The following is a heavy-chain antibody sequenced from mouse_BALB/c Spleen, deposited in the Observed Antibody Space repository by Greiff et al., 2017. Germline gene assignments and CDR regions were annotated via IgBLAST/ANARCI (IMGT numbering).Heavy chain of an antibody. Sequence: VQLQQSGAELARPGASVKLSCKASGYTFTSYWMQWVKQRPGQGLEWIGAIYPGDGDTRYTQKFKGKATLTADKSSSTAYMQLSSLASEDSAVYYCARDGYPYYWGQGTTLTVSS. V-gene: IGHV1-87*01. CDR3: ARDGYPYY. CDR2: IYPGDGDT. J-gene: IGHJ2*01. CDR1: GYTFTSYW. D-gene: IGHD2-3*01.